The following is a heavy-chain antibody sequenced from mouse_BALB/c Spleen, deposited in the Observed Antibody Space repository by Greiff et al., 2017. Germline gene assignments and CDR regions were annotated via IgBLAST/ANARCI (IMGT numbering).Heavy chain of an antibody. J-gene: IGHJ4*01. V-gene: IGHV5-9-4*01. CDR2: ISSGGSYT. D-gene: IGHD2-4*01. Sequence: EVQLVESGGGLVKPGGSLKLSCAASGFTFSSYAMSWVRQSPEKRLEWVAEISSGGSYTYYPDTVTGRFTISRDNAKNTLYLEMSSLRSEDTAMYYCARCDYDGYYAMDYWGQGTSVTVSS. CDR3: ARCDYDGYYAMDY. CDR1: GFTFSSYA.